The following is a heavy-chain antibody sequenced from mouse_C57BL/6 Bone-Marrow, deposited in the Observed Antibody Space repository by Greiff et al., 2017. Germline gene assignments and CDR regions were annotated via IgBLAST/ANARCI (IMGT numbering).Heavy chain of an antibody. V-gene: IGHV1-72*01. CDR3: ARGGMSDVYDGDFDV. D-gene: IGHD2-2*01. CDR1: GYPFTSYW. J-gene: IGHJ1*03. Sequence: VQLQHPGAELVKPGASVKLSCKASGYPFTSYWLHWVKQRPGRGLGWIGRIDPNSGGTKYNEKFKRKATLTVDKPSSTAYMARSSLTSEDSSVYYCARGGMSDVYDGDFDVCGTGTTVTVSS. CDR2: IDPNSGGT.